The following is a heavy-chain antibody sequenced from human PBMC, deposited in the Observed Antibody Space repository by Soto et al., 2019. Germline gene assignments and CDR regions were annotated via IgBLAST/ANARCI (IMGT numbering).Heavy chain of an antibody. CDR1: GVSISSGDYF. D-gene: IGHD5-18*01. J-gene: IGHJ4*02. CDR2: MYYSGTT. Sequence: QVQLQESGPGLVKPSQTLSLTCTVSGVSISSGDYFWSWIRQSPGKGLESIAYMYYSGTTYYNPSLKSRVTISIDTSKNQFSLKLTSVTAADTAVYYCARGGGYGYGVDYWGPGTLVTVSA. V-gene: IGHV4-30-4*01. CDR3: ARGGGYGYGVDY.